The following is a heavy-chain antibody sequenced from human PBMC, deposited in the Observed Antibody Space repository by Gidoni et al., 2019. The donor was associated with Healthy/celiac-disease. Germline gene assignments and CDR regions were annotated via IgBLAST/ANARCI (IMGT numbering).Heavy chain of an antibody. J-gene: IGHJ1*01. CDR1: GFPFRSYA. V-gene: IGHV3-23*01. D-gene: IGHD3-22*01. Sequence: EVQLLESGGGLVQPGGSLSLYCAASGFPFRSYAMSWVRPAPGKGLEWVSASRGSGGSTYYADSVKGRFTISRDNSKNTLYLQMNSLRAEDTAVYYCAKATHYYDSSGYYGYFQHWGQGTLVTVSA. CDR2: SRGSGGST. CDR3: AKATHYYDSSGYYGYFQH.